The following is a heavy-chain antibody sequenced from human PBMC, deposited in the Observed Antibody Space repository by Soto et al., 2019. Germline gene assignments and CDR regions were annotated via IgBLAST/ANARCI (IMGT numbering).Heavy chain of an antibody. CDR3: AREKIVGANPFDY. Sequence: GASVKVSCKVSEYTFTAYYIHWVRQAPGQGLEWMGWLNPNSGDTDFAQKFQGRVSMTRDTSITTAYMQLHSLTSNDTAIYYCAREKIVGANPFDYWGLGTLVNVSS. D-gene: IGHD1-26*01. CDR2: LNPNSGDT. V-gene: IGHV1-2*02. J-gene: IGHJ4*02. CDR1: EYTFTAYY.